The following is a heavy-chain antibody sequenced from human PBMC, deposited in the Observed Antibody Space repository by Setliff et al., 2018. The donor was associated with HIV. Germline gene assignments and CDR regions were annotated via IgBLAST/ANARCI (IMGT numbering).Heavy chain of an antibody. D-gene: IGHD6-19*01. J-gene: IGHJ4*02. CDR3: SRNSSPVAVTGTGPLFDY. V-gene: IGHV1-18*01. CDR1: GYTFTSYG. Sequence: ASVKVSCKASGYTFTSYGISWLRQAPGQGLEVMGWISGYNGDTHSTQKFQGRVTMTTDTSTNTTYMEVRSLRSDDTAVYYCSRNSSPVAVTGTGPLFDYWGQGTLFTVSS. CDR2: ISGYNGDT.